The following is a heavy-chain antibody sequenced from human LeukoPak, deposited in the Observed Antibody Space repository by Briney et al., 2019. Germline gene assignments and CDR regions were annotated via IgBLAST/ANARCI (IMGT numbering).Heavy chain of an antibody. CDR2: IYYSGST. V-gene: IGHV4-31*03. Sequence: PSQTLSLTCTVSGGSISSGGYYWSWIRQHPGKGLEWIGYIYYSGSTYYNPSLKSRVTVSVDTSMNQFSLKLSSVTAADTAVYYCARAVDTAMAIDYWGQGTLVTVSS. J-gene: IGHJ4*02. CDR1: GGSISSGGYY. D-gene: IGHD5-18*01. CDR3: ARAVDTAMAIDY.